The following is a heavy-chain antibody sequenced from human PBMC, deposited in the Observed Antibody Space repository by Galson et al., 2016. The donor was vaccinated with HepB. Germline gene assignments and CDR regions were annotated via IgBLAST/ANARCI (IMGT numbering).Heavy chain of an antibody. CDR1: GYSFPHYW. CDR2: IYPDDSDT. D-gene: IGHD4-17*01. CDR3: ARRMASLHDDGLTL. Sequence: QSGAEVKKPGDSLKISCKGSGYSFPHYWIVWVRQMPGKGLEWMGIIYPDDSDTTYSPSFQGQVTISADRSINTAYMQWNSLKSSDTAIYYCARRMASLHDDGLTLWGQGTTVTVSS. J-gene: IGHJ6*02. V-gene: IGHV5-51*01.